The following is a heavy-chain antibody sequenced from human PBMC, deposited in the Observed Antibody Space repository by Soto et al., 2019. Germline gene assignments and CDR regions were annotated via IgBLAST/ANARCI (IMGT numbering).Heavy chain of an antibody. CDR1: GYTFTSYD. CDR2: ISTYNGNT. Sequence: ASVKVSCKASGYTFTSYDISWVRQAPGQGLEWMGWISTYNGNTNYAQKFQDRVTVTRDTSTSTIYMELSSLRSEDTALYYCARDGARVVTRYFDYWGQGALVTVSS. CDR3: ARDGARVVTRYFDY. V-gene: IGHV1-18*01. J-gene: IGHJ4*02. D-gene: IGHD2-21*02.